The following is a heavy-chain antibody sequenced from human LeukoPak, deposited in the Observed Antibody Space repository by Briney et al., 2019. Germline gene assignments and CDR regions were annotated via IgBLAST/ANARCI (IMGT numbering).Heavy chain of an antibody. V-gene: IGHV5-51*01. CDR1: GYSFTNYW. CDR2: IYPGDSET. J-gene: IGHJ5*02. CDR3: ARRTGATHWVDP. D-gene: IGHD1-1*01. Sequence: GESLKISCKGSGYSFTNYWIGWARQMPGKGLEWMGIIYPGDSETRYSPSFQGQVTISADKSISTAYLQWSSLKASDTAIYYCARRTGATHWVDPWGQGTPVTVSS.